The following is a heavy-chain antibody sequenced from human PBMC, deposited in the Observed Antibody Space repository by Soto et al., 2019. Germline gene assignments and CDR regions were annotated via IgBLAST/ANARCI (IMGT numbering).Heavy chain of an antibody. V-gene: IGHV1-69*02. CDR3: SIGSWSAETFDV. CDR1: GGTFSTYT. Sequence: QVPLEQSWAEVKKPGSSVKVSCKAAGGTFSTYTLIWVRQAPGQGLEWMGRIIPMLTVTNSAQKFQGRVTLTADKSTSTAFMELTSLTSNDTAVYYCSIGSWSAETFDVWGQGTMVTVSS. D-gene: IGHD2-2*01. CDR2: IIPMLTVT. J-gene: IGHJ3*01.